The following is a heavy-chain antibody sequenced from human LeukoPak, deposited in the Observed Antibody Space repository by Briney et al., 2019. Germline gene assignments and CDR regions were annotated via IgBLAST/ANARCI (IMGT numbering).Heavy chain of an antibody. CDR3: AKDYYDFWSGGYYYYGMDV. J-gene: IGHJ6*02. V-gene: IGHV3-30*18. Sequence: GGSLRLSCAASGFTFSSYGMHWVRQAPGKGLEWVAVISYDGSNKYYADSVKGRFTISRDNSKNTLYLQMNSLRAEDTAVYYCAKDYYDFWSGGYYYYGMDVWGQGTTVTVSS. CDR1: GFTFSSYG. D-gene: IGHD3-3*01. CDR2: ISYDGSNK.